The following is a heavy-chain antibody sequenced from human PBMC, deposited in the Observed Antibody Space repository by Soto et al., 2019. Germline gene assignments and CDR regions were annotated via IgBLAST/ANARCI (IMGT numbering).Heavy chain of an antibody. D-gene: IGHD6-19*01. CDR3: ARDSIAVAGTLYYGMDV. CDR2: IYSGGST. J-gene: IGHJ6*02. Sequence: GSLRLSCAASGFTVSSNYMSWVRQAPGKGLEWVSVIYSGGSTYYADSVKGRFTISRDNSKNTLYLQMNSLRAEDTAVYYCARDSIAVAGTLYYGMDVWGQGTTVTVSS. V-gene: IGHV3-53*01. CDR1: GFTVSSNY.